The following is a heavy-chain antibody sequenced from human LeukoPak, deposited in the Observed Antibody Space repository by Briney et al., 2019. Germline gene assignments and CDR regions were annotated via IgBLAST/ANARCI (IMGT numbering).Heavy chain of an antibody. CDR2: MNPNSGNT. V-gene: IGHV1-8*01. J-gene: IGHJ4*02. CDR3: AKDGPHHKAYYYDSSGYNHFDY. CDR1: GYTFTSYD. D-gene: IGHD3-22*01. Sequence: ASVKVSCKASGYTFTSYDINWVRQATGQGLEWMGWMNPNSGNTGYAQKFQGRVTMTRNTSISTAYMELSSLRSEDTAVYYCAKDGPHHKAYYYDSSGYNHFDYWGQGTLVTVSS.